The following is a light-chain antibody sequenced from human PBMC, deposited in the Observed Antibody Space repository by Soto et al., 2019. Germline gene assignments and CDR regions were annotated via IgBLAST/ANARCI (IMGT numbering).Light chain of an antibody. Sequence: QSALTQPASVSGSPGQSITISCTGTSSDVGGYNYVSWYRQHPGKAPKLMIYDVTDRPSGVSNRFSGSKSGNTASLTISGLQAEDEADYYCSSYTSSSTLVLFGGGTKVTVL. CDR2: DVT. CDR3: SSYTSSSTLVL. V-gene: IGLV2-14*01. J-gene: IGLJ2*01. CDR1: SSDVGGYNY.